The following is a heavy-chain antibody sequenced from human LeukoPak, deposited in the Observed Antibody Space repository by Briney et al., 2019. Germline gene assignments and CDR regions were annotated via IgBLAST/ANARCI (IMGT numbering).Heavy chain of an antibody. V-gene: IGHV3-23*01. CDR2: ISGSGGRT. J-gene: IGHJ4*02. Sequence: PGGSLRLSCAASGFTFSSYAMSWVRQAPGKGLEWVSVISGSGGRTYYADSVKGRFTVSRDNFKNTLYLQMNSLRAEDTAVYYCAKAGSHYYDSSGYHQFDYWGQGTLVTVSS. D-gene: IGHD3-22*01. CDR1: GFTFSSYA. CDR3: AKAGSHYYDSSGYHQFDY.